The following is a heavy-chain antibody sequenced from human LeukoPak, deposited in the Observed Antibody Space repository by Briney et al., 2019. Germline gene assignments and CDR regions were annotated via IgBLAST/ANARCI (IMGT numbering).Heavy chain of an antibody. J-gene: IGHJ6*02. V-gene: IGHV3-23*01. CDR3: AKDRDFGDPYYCYGMDV. CDR2: ISGGGGNT. D-gene: IGHD4-17*01. CDR1: GFTFSRNA. Sequence: GGSLRLSCAASGFTFSRNAMTWVRRAPGKGLEWVSGISGGGGNTYYADSVKARLTISRDNSKNTLYLQMNSQTAEDTAVYYCAKDRDFGDPYYCYGMDVWGQGTTVTVSS.